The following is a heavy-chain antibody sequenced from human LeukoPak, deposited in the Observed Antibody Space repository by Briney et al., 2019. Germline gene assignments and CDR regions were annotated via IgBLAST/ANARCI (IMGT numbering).Heavy chain of an antibody. J-gene: IGHJ4*02. CDR1: GFTFSDYW. CDR2: IKQDGSEK. D-gene: IGHD3-22*01. V-gene: IGHV3-7*01. CDR3: ARKGGYSSGYYY. Sequence: GGSLRLSCAASGFTFSDYWMTWVRQAPGKGLEWVANIKQDGSEKDYVDSVKGRFTISRDNAKNSLYLQMDSLRVKDTAVYFCARKGGYSSGYYYWGQGTLVTVSS.